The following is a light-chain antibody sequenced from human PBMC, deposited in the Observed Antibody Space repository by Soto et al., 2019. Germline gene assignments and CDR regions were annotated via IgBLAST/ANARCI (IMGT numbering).Light chain of an antibody. J-gene: IGKJ2*01. CDR3: QQRSNWPPYT. Sequence: EIVLTQPPVTLSLSPGERATLSCRASQNVSSYLAWYQQKPGQTPRLLIYDASNRATGIPARFSGSGSGTDFTLIISNLEPEDFAVYYCQQRSNWPPYTFGQGTKLEIK. CDR2: DAS. V-gene: IGKV3-11*01. CDR1: QNVSSY.